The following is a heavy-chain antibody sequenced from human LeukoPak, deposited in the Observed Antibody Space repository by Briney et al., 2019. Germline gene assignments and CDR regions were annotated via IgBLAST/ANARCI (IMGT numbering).Heavy chain of an antibody. CDR3: ARARAGYSSSWYDYYFDY. V-gene: IGHV4-4*07. D-gene: IGHD6-13*01. J-gene: IGHJ4*02. CDR1: GGSISSYY. CDR2: IYTSGGT. Sequence: PSETLSLTCTVSGGSISSYYWSWIRQPAGKGLEWIGRIYTSGGTNYNPSLKSRVTMSVDTSKNQFSLKLSSVTAADTAVYYCARARAGYSSSWYDYYFDYWGQGTLVTVSS.